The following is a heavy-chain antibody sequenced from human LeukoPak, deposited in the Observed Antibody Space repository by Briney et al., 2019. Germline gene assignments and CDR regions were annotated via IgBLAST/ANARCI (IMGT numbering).Heavy chain of an antibody. V-gene: IGHV3-33*06. D-gene: IGHD5-12*01. CDR2: IWYDGSNK. CDR1: GFTFSSYG. J-gene: IGHJ1*01. CDR3: AKEEAWAGLQYLQH. Sequence: GGPLRLSCAASGFTFSSYGMHWVRQAPGKGLEWVAVIWYDGSNKYYADSVKGRFTISRDNSKNTLYLQMNSLRAEDTAVYYCAKEEAWAGLQYLQHWGQGTLVTVSS.